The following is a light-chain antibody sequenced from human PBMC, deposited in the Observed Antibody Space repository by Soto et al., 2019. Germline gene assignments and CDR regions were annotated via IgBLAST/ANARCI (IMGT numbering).Light chain of an antibody. Sequence: DIQMTQSPSTLSGSVGDRVTITCRASQTISSWLAWYQQKPGKAPKLLIYKESTLKSGVPSRFSGSGSGTEFTLTISSLQPDDFATYYCQHYNSYSEAFGQGHKVDLK. CDR3: QHYNSYSEA. CDR1: QTISSW. CDR2: KES. J-gene: IGKJ1*01. V-gene: IGKV1-5*03.